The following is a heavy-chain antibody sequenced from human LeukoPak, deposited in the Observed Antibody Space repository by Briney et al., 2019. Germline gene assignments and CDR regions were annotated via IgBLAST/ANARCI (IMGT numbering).Heavy chain of an antibody. CDR3: GRGHWGLDY. J-gene: IGHJ4*02. V-gene: IGHV3-48*04. D-gene: IGHD7-27*01. Sequence: GGSLRLSCAASGFTFSSYAMHWVRQAPGKGLEWVSYISSSGSTIYYADSVKGRFTTSRDNAKSSLYLQMNSLRAEDTAVYYCGRGHWGLDYWGQGALVTVSS. CDR1: GFTFSSYA. CDR2: ISSSGSTI.